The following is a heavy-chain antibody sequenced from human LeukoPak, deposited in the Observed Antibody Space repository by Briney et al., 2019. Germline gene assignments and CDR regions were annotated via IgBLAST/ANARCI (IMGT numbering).Heavy chain of an antibody. CDR1: GFTFDDYG. V-gene: IGHV3-20*04. CDR3: ARDLVHPHDVDY. Sequence: GGSLRLSCAASGFTFDDYGMTWVRQAPGKGLEWVSGIAWNGGTTAYGDSVKGRFSISRDNAKNSLYLQMNSLRAEDTAVYYCARDLVHPHDVDYWGQGTLVTVSS. J-gene: IGHJ4*02. CDR2: IAWNGGTT. D-gene: IGHD3-3*01.